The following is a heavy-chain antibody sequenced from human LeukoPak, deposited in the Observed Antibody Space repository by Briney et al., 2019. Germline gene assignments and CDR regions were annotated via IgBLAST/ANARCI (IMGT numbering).Heavy chain of an antibody. V-gene: IGHV3-30-3*01. CDR1: GFTFSSYA. CDR3: ARGPDIVVVVAAYYFDY. Sequence: GRSLRLSCAASGFTFSSYAMHWVRQAPGKGLEWVAVISYDGSNKYYADSVKGRSTISRDNSKNTLYLQMNSLRAEDTAVYYCARGPDIVVVVAAYYFDYWGQGTLVTASS. J-gene: IGHJ4*02. CDR2: ISYDGSNK. D-gene: IGHD2-15*01.